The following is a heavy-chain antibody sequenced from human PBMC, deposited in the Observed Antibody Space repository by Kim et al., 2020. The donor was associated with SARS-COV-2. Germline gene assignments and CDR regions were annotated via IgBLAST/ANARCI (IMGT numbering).Heavy chain of an antibody. V-gene: IGHV3-49*04. CDR3: SRSTTVVSLPDY. CDR1: GFSFGDYT. D-gene: IGHD4-17*01. CDR2: IRSQAYGGTS. J-gene: IGHJ4*02. Sequence: GGSLRLSRRGSGFSFGDYTMAWVRQAPGEGLEWVGFIRSQAYGGTSEYAASVKGRFTLSRDDSKNTGYLQMNSLKAEDTAVYYCSRSTTVVSLPDYWGQGTLVTVSS.